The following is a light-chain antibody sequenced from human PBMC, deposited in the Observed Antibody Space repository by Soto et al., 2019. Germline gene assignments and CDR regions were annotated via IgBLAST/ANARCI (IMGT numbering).Light chain of an antibody. CDR3: QQYNTYPIT. J-gene: IGKJ5*01. Sequence: DIHMTQSPSSLSSSFGDRVTITLRAMQSIITWLAWYQQKPGKAPNSLIYATSNLRSGVPSRFSGSGFGTEFTLTISSLQPEDFATYYCQQYNTYPITFGQGTRLEIK. CDR1: QSIITW. CDR2: ATS. V-gene: IGKV1D-16*02.